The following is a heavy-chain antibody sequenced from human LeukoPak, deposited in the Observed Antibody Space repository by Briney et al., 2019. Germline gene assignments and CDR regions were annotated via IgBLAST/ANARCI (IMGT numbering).Heavy chain of an antibody. CDR3: ARDQYDTWSRRGNFDS. CDR1: GFTFSSYG. Sequence: GGSLRLSCAASGFTFSSYGMHWVRQAPGKGLEWVANIKLDGSEKNYVDSVKGRFTISRDNTKNSLYLQMNSLRAEGTAVFYCARDQYDTWSRRGNFDSWGQGTLVIVSS. D-gene: IGHD3-3*01. V-gene: IGHV3-7*03. J-gene: IGHJ4*02. CDR2: IKLDGSEK.